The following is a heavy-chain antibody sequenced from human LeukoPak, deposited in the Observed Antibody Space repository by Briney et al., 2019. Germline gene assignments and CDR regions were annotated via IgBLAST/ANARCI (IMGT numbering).Heavy chain of an antibody. CDR1: GGTFSSYA. J-gene: IGHJ5*02. V-gene: IGHV1-69*04. CDR3: ARGVDGGNSDWFDP. D-gene: IGHD4-23*01. Sequence: SVKVSCKASGGTFSSYAISWVRQAPGQGLEWMGRIIPILGIANCAQKFQGRVTITADKSTSTAYMELSSLRSEDTAVYYCARGVDGGNSDWFDPWGQGTLVTVSS. CDR2: IIPILGIA.